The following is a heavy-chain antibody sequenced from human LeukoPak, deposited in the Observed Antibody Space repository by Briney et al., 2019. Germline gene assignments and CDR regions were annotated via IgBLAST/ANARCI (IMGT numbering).Heavy chain of an antibody. V-gene: IGHV4-61*02. J-gene: IGHJ5*02. Sequence: PSETLSLTCTVSGGSISSGSYYWSWIRQPAGKGLEWIGRIYTSGSTNYNPSLKSRVTISVDTSKNQISLKLSSVTAADTAVYYCARGGSFSQPFDPWGQGTLVTVSS. CDR1: GGSISSGSYY. CDR3: ARGGSFSQPFDP. CDR2: IYTSGST.